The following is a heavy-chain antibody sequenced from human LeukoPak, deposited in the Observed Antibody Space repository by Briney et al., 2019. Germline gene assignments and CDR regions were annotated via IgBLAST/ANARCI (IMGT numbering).Heavy chain of an antibody. V-gene: IGHV3-23*01. J-gene: IGHJ4*02. Sequence: PGGSLRLSCAASGFTFSSYAMSWVRQAPGKGLEWVSAISGSGGSTYYADSVKGRFTISRDNSKNTLYLQMNSLRAEDTAVYYCAKDGRYCSSTSCYENFDYWGQGTLVTVSS. CDR3: AKDGRYCSSTSCYENFDY. CDR1: GFTFSSYA. D-gene: IGHD2-2*01. CDR2: ISGSGGST.